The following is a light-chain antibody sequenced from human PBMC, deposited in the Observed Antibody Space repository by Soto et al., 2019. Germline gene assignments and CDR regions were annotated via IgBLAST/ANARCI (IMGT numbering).Light chain of an antibody. CDR3: QQYGSSPWT. J-gene: IGKJ1*01. V-gene: IGKV3-20*01. CDR2: GAS. CDR1: QSVSSSY. Sequence: EIVLTQSPGTLSLSPRETATLSCRAGQSVSSSYLAWYQQKPGQAPRLLIYGASSRATGIPDRFSGSWSGTDFTLTISRLEPEDFAVYYCQQYGSSPWTFGQGTKVDIK.